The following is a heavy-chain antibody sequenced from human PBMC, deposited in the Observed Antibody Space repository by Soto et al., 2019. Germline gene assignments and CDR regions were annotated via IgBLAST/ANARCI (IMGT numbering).Heavy chain of an antibody. D-gene: IGHD3-3*01. CDR3: AKDLGGYTYYDFWSGYFGFDY. CDR2: ISGSGGST. V-gene: IGHV3-23*01. J-gene: IGHJ4*02. Sequence: PGGSLRLSCAASGFTFSSYAMSWVRQAPGKGLEWVSAISGSGGSTYYADSVKGRFTISRDNSKNTLYLQMNSLRAEDTAVYYCAKDLGGYTYYDFWSGYFGFDYWGQGTLVTVSS. CDR1: GFTFSSYA.